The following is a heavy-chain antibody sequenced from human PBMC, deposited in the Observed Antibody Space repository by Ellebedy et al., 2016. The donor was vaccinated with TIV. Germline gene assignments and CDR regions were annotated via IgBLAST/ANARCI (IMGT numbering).Heavy chain of an antibody. CDR1: GFTFSSYA. D-gene: IGHD2-15*01. CDR2: ITGSGGST. V-gene: IGHV3-23*01. CDR3: ARGLDIAYYYGMDV. J-gene: IGHJ6*02. Sequence: GGSLRLSCAASGFTFSSYAMNWVRQAPGKGLEWVSGITGSGGSTNYADSVKGRFTIARDNSKNTRYLQMNSLRAEDTAVYYCARGLDIAYYYGMDVWGQGTTVTVSS.